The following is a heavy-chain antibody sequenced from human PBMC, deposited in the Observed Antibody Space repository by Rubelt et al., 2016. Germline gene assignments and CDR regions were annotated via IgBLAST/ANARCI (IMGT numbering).Heavy chain of an antibody. D-gene: IGHD3-10*01. V-gene: IGHV3-15*01. Sequence: GLEWVGRIKSKTDGGTTDYAAPVKGRFTISRDDSKNTLYLQMNSLKTEDTAVYYCTTVGANMVRGVDFDYWGQGTLVTVSS. J-gene: IGHJ4*02. CDR3: TTVGANMVRGVDFDY. CDR2: IKSKTDGGTT.